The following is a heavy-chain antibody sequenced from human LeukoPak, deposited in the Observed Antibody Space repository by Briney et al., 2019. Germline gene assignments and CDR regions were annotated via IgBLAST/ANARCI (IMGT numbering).Heavy chain of an antibody. D-gene: IGHD1-26*01. CDR3: NILDGLPVTGAFDI. J-gene: IGHJ3*02. CDR1: GGTFSSYA. CDR2: IIPILGIA. Sequence: ASVKVSCKASGGTFSSYAISWVRQAPGQGLEWMGRIIPILGIANYAQKFQGRVTITADKSTSTAYMELSSLRSEDTAVYYCNILDGLPVTGAFDIWGQGTMVTVSS. V-gene: IGHV1-69*04.